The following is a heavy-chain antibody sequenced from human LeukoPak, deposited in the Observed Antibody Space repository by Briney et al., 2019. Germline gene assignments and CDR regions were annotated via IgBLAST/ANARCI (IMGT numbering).Heavy chain of an antibody. Sequence: SETLSLTCTVSGGSISSSSYYWTWIRQSPGKGLEWIGSWYNNGTSYYNPSLQSRVTISLDTSKNQFSLKVTSVTAADTAVFYCARDSPSAAYYDYVWGSYRRNDAFDIWGQGTMVTVSS. CDR1: GGSISSSSYY. J-gene: IGHJ3*02. V-gene: IGHV4-39*07. D-gene: IGHD3-16*02. CDR2: WYNNGTS. CDR3: ARDSPSAAYYDYVWGSYRRNDAFDI.